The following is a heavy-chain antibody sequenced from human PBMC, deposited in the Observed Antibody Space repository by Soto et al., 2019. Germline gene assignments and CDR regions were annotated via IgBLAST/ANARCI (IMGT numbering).Heavy chain of an antibody. V-gene: IGHV3-30-3*01. CDR1: GFTFSSYA. Sequence: GGSLRLSCAASGFTFSSYAMHWVRQAPGKGLEWVAVISYDGSNKYYADSVKGRFTISRDNSKNTLYLQMNSLRAEDTAVYYCARAPITIFEIYYYYGMDVWGQGTTVTVSS. CDR2: ISYDGSNK. J-gene: IGHJ6*02. D-gene: IGHD3-3*01. CDR3: ARAPITIFEIYYYYGMDV.